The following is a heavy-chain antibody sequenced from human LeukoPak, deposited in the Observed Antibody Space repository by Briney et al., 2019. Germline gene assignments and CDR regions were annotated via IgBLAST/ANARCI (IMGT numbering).Heavy chain of an antibody. CDR1: GSSFTSYW. CDR2: IYPGDSDT. Sequence: GAPLKISSKGSGSSFTSYWIGWLRRLPGKGLGGMGIIYPGDSDTRYSPSFQGQVTISADKSISTAYLQWSSLKASDTAMYYCASRLDYMDVWGKGTTVTVSS. CDR3: ASRLDYMDV. J-gene: IGHJ6*03. D-gene: IGHD6-19*01. V-gene: IGHV5-51*01.